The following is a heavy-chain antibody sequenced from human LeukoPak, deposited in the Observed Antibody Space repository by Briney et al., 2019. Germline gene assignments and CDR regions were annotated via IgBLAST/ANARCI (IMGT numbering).Heavy chain of an antibody. CDR3: ARKRWGVVVVPAALDY. CDR1: GFTFSSYS. V-gene: IGHV3-21*01. Sequence: GGSLRLSCAASGFTFSSYSMNWVRQAPGKGLEWASSISSSSSYIYYADSVKGRFTISRDNAKNSLYLQMNSLRAEDTAVYYCARKRWGVVVVPAALDYWGQGTLVTVSS. CDR2: ISSSSSYI. J-gene: IGHJ4*02. D-gene: IGHD2-2*01.